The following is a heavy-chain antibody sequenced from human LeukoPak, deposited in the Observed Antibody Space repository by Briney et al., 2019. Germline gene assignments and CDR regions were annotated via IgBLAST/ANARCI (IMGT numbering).Heavy chain of an antibody. Sequence: PGGSLRLSCAASGFTFTTYWMHWVRQAPGEGLVWVSRINSDGSVTRYADSAKGRFTISRDNAKNTVFLQMNSLRTEDTAVYFCARDRGALDYWGRGTLVIVFS. CDR1: GFTFTTYW. D-gene: IGHD1-26*01. CDR3: ARDRGALDY. V-gene: IGHV3-74*01. J-gene: IGHJ4*02. CDR2: INSDGSVT.